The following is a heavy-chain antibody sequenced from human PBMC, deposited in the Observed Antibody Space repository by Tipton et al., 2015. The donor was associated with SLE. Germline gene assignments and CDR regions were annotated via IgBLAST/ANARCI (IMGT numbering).Heavy chain of an antibody. D-gene: IGHD5-24*01. J-gene: IGHJ3*02. Sequence: TLSLTCAVYGGSFSGYYWSWIRQPPGKGLEWIGEINHSGSTNYNPSLESRVTISVDTSKNQFSLKLSSVTAADTALYYCARKRNGMGIWGQGTMVTVSS. CDR3: ARKRNGMGI. V-gene: IGHV4-34*01. CDR1: GGSFSGYY. CDR2: INHSGST.